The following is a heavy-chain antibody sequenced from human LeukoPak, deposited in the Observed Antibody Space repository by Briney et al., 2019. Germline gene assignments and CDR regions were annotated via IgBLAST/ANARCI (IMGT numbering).Heavy chain of an antibody. CDR1: GFTLSTYS. J-gene: IGHJ4*02. D-gene: IGHD1-1*01. Sequence: GGSLRLSCAASGFTLSTYSMNWVRQAPGKGLEWVSYIDDSSSVIYYADSVRGRFTISRDNAKNSLFLQMNSLKAEDTAVYYCARETGPIDYWGQGTLVTVSS. V-gene: IGHV3-48*04. CDR3: ARETGPIDY. CDR2: IDDSSSVI.